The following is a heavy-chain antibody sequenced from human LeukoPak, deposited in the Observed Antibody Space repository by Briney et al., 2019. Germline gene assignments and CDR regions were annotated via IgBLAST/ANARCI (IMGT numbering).Heavy chain of an antibody. CDR1: GFTFRSYE. J-gene: IGHJ3*02. Sequence: GWSLRLSCAASGFTFRSYEMNWVRQAPGKGLAWVSYISSSGSTIYYADSVKGRFTISRDNAKTSLFLQMNSLRAEDTAVYYCAREQWNSFNIWGQGTMVTVSS. V-gene: IGHV3-48*03. CDR2: ISSSGSTI. D-gene: IGHD6-19*01. CDR3: AREQWNSFNI.